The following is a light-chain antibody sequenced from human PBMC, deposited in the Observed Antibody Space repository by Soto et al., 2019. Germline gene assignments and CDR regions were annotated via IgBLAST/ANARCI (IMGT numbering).Light chain of an antibody. Sequence: EFVLTQSPGTLSLSPGERATLSCRASQSVTNNYLAWYQQKTGRAPRLLIYGASSRVIGIPDRFSGSGSGTDFTLTISRLEPEGFAMYYCQQYGSLWTFGQGTKVEFK. J-gene: IGKJ1*01. CDR3: QQYGSLWT. V-gene: IGKV3-20*01. CDR2: GAS. CDR1: QSVTNNY.